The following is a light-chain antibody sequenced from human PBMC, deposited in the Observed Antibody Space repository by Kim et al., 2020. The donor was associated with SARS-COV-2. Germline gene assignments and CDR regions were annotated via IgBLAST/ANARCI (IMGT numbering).Light chain of an antibody. CDR2: AAS. CDR1: QGISSY. Sequence: DIQLTQSPSFLSASVGDRVTITCRDSQGISSYLAWYQQKPGKAPKLLIYAASTLQSGVPSRFSGSGSGTEFTLTISSLQPEDFATYYCQQLNSYPRLTFGGGTKVDIK. J-gene: IGKJ4*01. V-gene: IGKV1-9*01. CDR3: QQLNSYPRLT.